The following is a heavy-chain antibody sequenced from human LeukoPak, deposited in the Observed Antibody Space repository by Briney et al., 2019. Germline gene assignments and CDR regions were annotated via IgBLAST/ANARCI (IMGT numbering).Heavy chain of an antibody. Sequence: QPGRSLRLSCAASGFTFSSYAMHWVRQAPGEGLEWVAVISYDGSNKYYADSVKGRFTISRDNSKNTLYLQMNSLRAEDTAVYYCARDLIPYSSSWSLDYWGQGTLVTVSS. CDR2: ISYDGSNK. V-gene: IGHV3-30-3*01. J-gene: IGHJ4*02. D-gene: IGHD6-13*01. CDR1: GFTFSSYA. CDR3: ARDLIPYSSSWSLDY.